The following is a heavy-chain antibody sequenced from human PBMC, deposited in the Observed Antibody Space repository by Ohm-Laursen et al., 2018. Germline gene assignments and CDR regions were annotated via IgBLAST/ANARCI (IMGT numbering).Heavy chain of an antibody. D-gene: IGHD6-25*01. Sequence: SETLSLTCIVSGGSISNYYWSWIRQPPGKGLEWIGYIYYSGSTNYNPSLKSRVTISVDTSKNQFSLKLSSVTAADTAVYYCARHPDYRSDRWFDPWGQGTLVSVSS. J-gene: IGHJ5*02. V-gene: IGHV4-59*08. CDR3: ARHPDYRSDRWFDP. CDR1: GGSISNYY. CDR2: IYYSGST.